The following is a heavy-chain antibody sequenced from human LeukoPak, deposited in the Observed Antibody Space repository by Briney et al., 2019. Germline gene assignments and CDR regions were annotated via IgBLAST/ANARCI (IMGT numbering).Heavy chain of an antibody. CDR1: GFTLSSYW. V-gene: IGHV3-7*03. CDR2: IKQDGSEK. J-gene: IGHJ4*02. D-gene: IGHD2-15*01. Sequence: GGSLRLSCAASGFTLSSYWMNWVRQAPGKGLEWVANIKQDGSEKYYVDSVKGRFTISRDNSKNSLYLQMNSLRAEDTALYYCAKDVSDCSGGSCYFGFDYWGQGTLVTVSS. CDR3: AKDVSDCSGGSCYFGFDY.